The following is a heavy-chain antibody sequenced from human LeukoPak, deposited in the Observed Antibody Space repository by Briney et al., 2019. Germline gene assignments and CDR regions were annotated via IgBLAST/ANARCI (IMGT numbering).Heavy chain of an antibody. CDR1: GFTFSSYA. CDR3: AKDQLDYGDY. V-gene: IGHV3-23*01. CDR2: ICASDGST. J-gene: IGHJ4*02. Sequence: GAPLRLSCAASGFTFSSYAMSCVRQAPGKGLEWVSAICASDGSTYYADSVQGRFTISRDNSKYTLYLQIKGLRAEDTAVYSCAKDQLDYGDYWGQGTLVTVSS.